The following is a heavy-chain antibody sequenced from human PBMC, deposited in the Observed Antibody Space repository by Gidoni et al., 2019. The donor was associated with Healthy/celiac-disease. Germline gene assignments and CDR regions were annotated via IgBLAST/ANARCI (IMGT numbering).Heavy chain of an antibody. CDR3: ASSLNIVVVPAAILDYYGMDV. J-gene: IGHJ6*02. D-gene: IGHD2-2*02. V-gene: IGHV3-48*02. CDR1: GFTFSSCS. Sequence: EVQLVESGGGLVQPGGSLRLSCAASGFTFSSCSMNWVRQAPGKGLEWVSYISSSSSTIYYADSVKGRFTISRDNAKNSLYLQMNSLRDEDTAVYYCASSLNIVVVPAAILDYYGMDVWGQGTTVTVSS. CDR2: ISSSSSTI.